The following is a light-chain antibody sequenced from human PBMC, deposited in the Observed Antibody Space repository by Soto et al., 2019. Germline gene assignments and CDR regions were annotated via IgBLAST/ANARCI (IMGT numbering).Light chain of an antibody. V-gene: IGKV1-12*01. Sequence: IQMTQSPSVSASIGDTVTIACRASQYIGTWLAWYQQKPGKAPNLLIYGSSTLQSGVPSRFTGSGSGTDFTLTITSLQPEDFATYFCQQGNSFPRTFGQGTKVDI. CDR2: GSS. J-gene: IGKJ1*01. CDR3: QQGNSFPRT. CDR1: QYIGTW.